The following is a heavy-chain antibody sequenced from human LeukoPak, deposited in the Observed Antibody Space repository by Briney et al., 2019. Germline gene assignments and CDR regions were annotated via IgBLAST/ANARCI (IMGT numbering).Heavy chain of an antibody. CDR2: IYYSGST. CDR3: ARGPTKNYFDY. CDR1: GGSISSHY. Sequence: SETLSLTCSVSGGSISSHYWSWIRQLPGKGLEWIGYIYYSGSTNYNPSLKSRVTISIDMSKNQFSLELRSVTAADTAVYYCARGPTKNYFDYWGQGTLVTVSS. V-gene: IGHV4-59*11. J-gene: IGHJ4*02.